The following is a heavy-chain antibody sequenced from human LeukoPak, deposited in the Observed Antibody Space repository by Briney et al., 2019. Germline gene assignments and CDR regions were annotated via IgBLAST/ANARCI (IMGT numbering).Heavy chain of an antibody. CDR1: GFTFSSYS. CDR3: AKDLEVAVAGKYFDY. Sequence: PGGSLRLSCAASGFTFSSYSMNWVRQAPGKGLEWVSSISSSSSYIYYADSVKGRFTISRDNAKNSLYLRMNSLRAEDTAVYYCAKDLEVAVAGKYFDYWGQGTLVTVSS. V-gene: IGHV3-21*01. CDR2: ISSSSSYI. D-gene: IGHD6-19*01. J-gene: IGHJ4*02.